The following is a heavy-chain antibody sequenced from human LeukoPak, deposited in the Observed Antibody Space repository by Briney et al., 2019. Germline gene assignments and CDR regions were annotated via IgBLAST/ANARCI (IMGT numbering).Heavy chain of an antibody. CDR2: IYSGGST. D-gene: IGHD3-10*01. CDR3: ANYGSGRGYYYYYMDV. J-gene: IGHJ6*03. CDR1: GFTVSSNY. V-gene: IGHV3-53*01. Sequence: GGSLRLSCVASGFTVSSNYMSWVRQAPGKGLEWVSVIYSGGSTYYADSVKGRFTISRDNSKNTLYLQMNSLRAEDTAVYYCANYGSGRGYYYYYMDVWGKGTTVTVSS.